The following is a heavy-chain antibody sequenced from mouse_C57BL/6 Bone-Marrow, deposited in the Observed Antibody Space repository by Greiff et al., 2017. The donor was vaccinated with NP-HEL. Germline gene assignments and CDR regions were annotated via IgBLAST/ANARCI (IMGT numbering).Heavy chain of an antibody. Sequence: EVKLLESGGGLVQPGGSLKLSCAASGFTFSDYYMYWVRQTPEQRLEWVAYISNGGGSTYYPDTVKGRFTISRDNAKNTLYLQMSRLKSEDTAMYYCARRGYGSRYFDYWGQGTTLTVSS. CDR2: ISNGGGST. V-gene: IGHV5-12*01. J-gene: IGHJ2*01. CDR1: GFTFSDYY. D-gene: IGHD1-1*01. CDR3: ARRGYGSRYFDY.